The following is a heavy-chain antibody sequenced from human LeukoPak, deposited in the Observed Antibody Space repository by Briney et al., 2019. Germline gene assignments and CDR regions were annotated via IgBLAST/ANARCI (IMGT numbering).Heavy chain of an antibody. V-gene: IGHV1-2*02. D-gene: IGHD6-19*01. CDR3: ARDRASIAVAADYGMDV. Sequence: ASVKVSCKASGYTFTGYYMHWVRQAPGQGLEWMGWINPNSGGTNYAQKFQGRVTMTRDTSISTAYMELSRLRSDDTAVYYCARDRASIAVAADYGMDVWGQGNTVTVSS. CDR1: GYTFTGYY. CDR2: INPNSGGT. J-gene: IGHJ6*02.